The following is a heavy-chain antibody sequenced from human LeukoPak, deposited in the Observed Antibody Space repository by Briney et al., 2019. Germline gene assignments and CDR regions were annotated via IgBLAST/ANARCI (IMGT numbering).Heavy chain of an antibody. CDR1: GGSFSGYY. Sequence: SETLSLTCAVYGGSFSGYYWSWIRQPPGKGLEWIGEINHSGSTNYNPSLKSRVTISVDTSKNQFPLKLSSVTAADTAVYYCARASSMRAFDIWGQGTMVTVSS. J-gene: IGHJ3*02. CDR2: INHSGST. D-gene: IGHD2-8*01. CDR3: ARASSMRAFDI. V-gene: IGHV4-34*01.